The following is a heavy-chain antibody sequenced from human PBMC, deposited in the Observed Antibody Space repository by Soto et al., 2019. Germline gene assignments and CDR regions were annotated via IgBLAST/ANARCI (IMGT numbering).Heavy chain of an antibody. D-gene: IGHD4-4*01. CDR3: ARVPAPYYSNYVGGGYYYYYMDV. Sequence: SETLSLTCTVSGGSISSGGYYWSWIRQHPGKGLEWIGYIYYSGSTYYNPSLKSRVTISVDTSKNQFSLKLSSVTAADTAVYYCARVPAPYYSNYVGGGYYYYYMDVWGKGTTVTVSS. V-gene: IGHV4-31*03. CDR1: GGSISSGGYY. J-gene: IGHJ6*03. CDR2: IYYSGST.